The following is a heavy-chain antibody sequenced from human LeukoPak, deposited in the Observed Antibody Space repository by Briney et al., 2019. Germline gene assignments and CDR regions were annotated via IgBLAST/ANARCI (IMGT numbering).Heavy chain of an antibody. CDR3: ARQANYYDSSGYYDHTFDY. D-gene: IGHD3-22*01. V-gene: IGHV4-59*08. Sequence: SETLSLTCTVSGGSISSYYWSWIRQPPGKGLEWCGYIYYSGSTNYNPSLKSRVTISVDTSKNQFSLKLSSVTAADTAVYYCARQANYYDSSGYYDHTFDYWGQGTLVTVSS. CDR2: IYYSGST. CDR1: GGSISSYY. J-gene: IGHJ4*02.